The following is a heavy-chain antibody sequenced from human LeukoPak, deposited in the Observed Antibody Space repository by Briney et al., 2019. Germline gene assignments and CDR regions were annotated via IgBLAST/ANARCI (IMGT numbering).Heavy chain of an antibody. D-gene: IGHD2-15*01. CDR1: GFTFSSYA. Sequence: GGSLRLSCAASGFTFSSYAMHWVRQAPGKGLEGVAVISYDGSNKYYADSVKGRFTISRDNSKNTLYLQMNSLRAEDTAVYYCARDPCGGSCAPDGNDYYYYGMDVWGQGTTVTVSS. CDR3: ARDPCGGSCAPDGNDYYYYGMDV. V-gene: IGHV3-30-3*01. J-gene: IGHJ6*02. CDR2: ISYDGSNK.